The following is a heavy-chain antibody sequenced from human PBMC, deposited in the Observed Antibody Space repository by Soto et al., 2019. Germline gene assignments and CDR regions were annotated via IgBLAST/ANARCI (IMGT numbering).Heavy chain of an antibody. CDR3: AKGDSSGDPRYFDY. D-gene: IGHD3-22*01. CDR2: ISASGAST. J-gene: IGHJ4*02. V-gene: IGHV3-23*01. Sequence: PGGSLRLSCAASGFTFSSYAMSWVRQAPGKGLEWVSAISASGASTYYADTVKGRFTISRDNSKNTLYLQMNSLRAEDTAVYYCAKGDSSGDPRYFDYWGQGTQVTVSS. CDR1: GFTFSSYA.